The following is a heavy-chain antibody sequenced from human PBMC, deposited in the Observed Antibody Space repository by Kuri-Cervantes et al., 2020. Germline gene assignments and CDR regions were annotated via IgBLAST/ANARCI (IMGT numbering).Heavy chain of an antibody. CDR3: AIPIGGSYGEEI. D-gene: IGHD1-26*01. Sequence: GESLKISCAASGFTFSSYAMSWVRQAPGKGLEWVSAISSSGSTIYYADSVKGRFTISRDNAKNSLYLQMNSLRAEDTAVYYCAIPIGGSYGEEIWGQGTMVTVSS. V-gene: IGHV3-21*04. CDR1: GFTFSSYA. J-gene: IGHJ3*02. CDR2: ISSSGSTI.